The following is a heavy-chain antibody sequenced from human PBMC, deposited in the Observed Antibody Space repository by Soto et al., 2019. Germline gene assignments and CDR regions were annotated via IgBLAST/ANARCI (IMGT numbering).Heavy chain of an antibody. CDR1: GFTFSSYA. CDR2: ISGSGGST. V-gene: IGHV3-23*01. CDR3: AKDGGYAYYDSSGYSFGY. D-gene: IGHD3-22*01. Sequence: EVQLLESGGGLVQPGGSLRLSCAASGFTFSSYAMSWVRQAPGKGLEWVSAISGSGGSTYYADSVKGRFTISRDNSTTPRYLQMNSLGAEDTAVYYCAKDGGYAYYDSSGYSFGYWGQGTLVTVSS. J-gene: IGHJ4*02.